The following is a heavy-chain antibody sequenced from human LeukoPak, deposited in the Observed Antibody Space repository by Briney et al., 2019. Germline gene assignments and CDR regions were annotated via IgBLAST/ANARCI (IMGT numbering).Heavy chain of an antibody. V-gene: IGHV1-2*02. Sequence: ASVKVYCKASGYTFTGYYMHWVRQAPGQGLEWMGWINPNSGGTNYAQKFQGRVTMTRDTSISTAYMELSRLRSDDTAVYYCARVAHYDYVWGSYRPDYWGQGTLVTVSS. CDR3: ARVAHYDYVWGSYRPDY. CDR1: GYTFTGYY. CDR2: INPNSGGT. D-gene: IGHD3-16*02. J-gene: IGHJ4*02.